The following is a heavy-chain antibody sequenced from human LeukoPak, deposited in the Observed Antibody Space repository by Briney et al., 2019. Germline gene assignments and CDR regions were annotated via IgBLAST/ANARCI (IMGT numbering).Heavy chain of an antibody. CDR1: GYSISSGYY. J-gene: IGHJ4*02. Sequence: SETLSLTCTVSGYSISSGYYWGWIRQPPGKGLGWIGSIYHSGSTYYNPSLKSRVTISVDTSKNQFSLKLSSVTAADTAVYYCARAPLYYYDRSGHFVYWGQGTLVTVSS. D-gene: IGHD3-22*01. V-gene: IGHV4-38-2*02. CDR2: IYHSGST. CDR3: ARAPLYYYDRSGHFVY.